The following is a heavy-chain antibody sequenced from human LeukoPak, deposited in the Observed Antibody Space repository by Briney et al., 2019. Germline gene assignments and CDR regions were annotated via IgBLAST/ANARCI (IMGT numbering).Heavy chain of an antibody. D-gene: IGHD6-13*01. CDR1: GGSISSYY. CDR2: IYYSGST. V-gene: IGHV4-59*01. Sequence: SETLSLTCTVSGGSISSYYWSWIRQPPGKGLEWIGYIYYSGSTNYNPSLKSRVTISVDTSKNQFSLKLSSVTAADTAVYYCARDTGYSSSWYNRGGNWFDPWGQGTLVTVSS. CDR3: ARDTGYSSSWYNRGGNWFDP. J-gene: IGHJ5*02.